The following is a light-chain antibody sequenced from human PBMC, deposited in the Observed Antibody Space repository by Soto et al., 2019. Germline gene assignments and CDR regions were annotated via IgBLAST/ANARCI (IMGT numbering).Light chain of an antibody. CDR1: SSDVGGYNY. V-gene: IGLV2-8*01. J-gene: IGLJ3*02. CDR3: ISYAGSNNWRV. Sequence: QSALTQPPSASGSPGQSVTISCTGTSSDVGGYNYVSWYQQHPGKAPKLMIYEVSKRPSGVPDRFSGSKSGNTASLTVSGLQAEDGADYCCISYAGSNNWRVFGGGTKLTVL. CDR2: EVS.